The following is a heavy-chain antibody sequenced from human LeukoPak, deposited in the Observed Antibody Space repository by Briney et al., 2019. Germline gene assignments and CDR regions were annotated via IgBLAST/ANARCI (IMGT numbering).Heavy chain of an antibody. D-gene: IGHD1-14*01. Sequence: GGSLRLSCVASELIFYDYWLTWVRQAPGKGLEGVAKINQHGSEKNYADSVKGRFTTSRDNTKNSVYLQMSSLRAEDTAVYYCAREVWGPEYWGQGTLVTVSS. J-gene: IGHJ4*02. V-gene: IGHV3-7*01. CDR3: AREVWGPEY. CDR2: INQHGSEK. CDR1: ELIFYDYW.